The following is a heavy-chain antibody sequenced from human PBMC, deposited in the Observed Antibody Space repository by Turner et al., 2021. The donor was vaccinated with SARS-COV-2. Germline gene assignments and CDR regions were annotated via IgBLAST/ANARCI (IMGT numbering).Heavy chain of an antibody. V-gene: IGHV4-39*01. CDR3: ASPSVDFWSGSYYGMGV. CDR2: IYYSGST. J-gene: IGHJ6*02. D-gene: IGHD3-3*01. CDR1: GGSISSSSYY. Sequence: QLPLQESGPGLVKPSETLSLTCTVSGGSISSSSYYWGWIRQPPGKGLEWIGSIYYSGSTYYNPSLKSRVTISVDTSKTQFTLKLSSVTAADTAVYYCASPSVDFWSGSYYGMGVWGQGTTVTVSS.